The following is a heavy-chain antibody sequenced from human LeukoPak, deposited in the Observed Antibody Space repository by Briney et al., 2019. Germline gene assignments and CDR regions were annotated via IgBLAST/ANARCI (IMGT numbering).Heavy chain of an antibody. J-gene: IGHJ4*02. CDR1: GYTFTVHY. D-gene: IGHD6-13*01. CDR2: INPKNAAT. CDR3: ARTLYIAAAPGGFDY. Sequence: ASVTVSFTASGYTFTVHYIHWVRQAPGQGLEWMGWINPKNAATNDAQKFQGVVTMTRGTSTGTVYMELNTLSDDDTAVYYCARTLYIAAAPGGFDYWGQGTLVTVSS. V-gene: IGHV1-2*02.